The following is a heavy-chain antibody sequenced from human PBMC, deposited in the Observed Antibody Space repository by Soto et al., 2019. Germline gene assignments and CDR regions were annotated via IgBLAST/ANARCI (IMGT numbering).Heavy chain of an antibody. Sequence: QLQLQESGPGLVKPSETLSLTCTVSGGSISSSSYYWGWIRQPPGKGLEWIGSIYYSGSTYYNPSLKSRVTISVDTSKNQFSLKLSSVTAADTAVYYCARVVVPAAPGYYFDYWGQGTLVTVSS. J-gene: IGHJ4*02. CDR2: IYYSGST. D-gene: IGHD2-2*01. CDR3: ARVVVPAAPGYYFDY. CDR1: GGSISSSSYY. V-gene: IGHV4-39*01.